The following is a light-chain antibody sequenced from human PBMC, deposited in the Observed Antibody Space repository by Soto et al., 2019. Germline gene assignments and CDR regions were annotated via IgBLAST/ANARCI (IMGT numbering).Light chain of an antibody. V-gene: IGLV2-14*03. Sequence: QSVLAQPASVSGSPGQSITISCTGSSVDVGDYNSVSWYQQHPGKAPKVMIYHVTIRASGVSNRFSGSKSGNTASLTISGLQAEDEADYYCSSYSHSPPSYVFGTGTKGTVL. CDR2: HVT. CDR3: SSYSHSPPSYV. CDR1: SVDVGDYNS. J-gene: IGLJ1*01.